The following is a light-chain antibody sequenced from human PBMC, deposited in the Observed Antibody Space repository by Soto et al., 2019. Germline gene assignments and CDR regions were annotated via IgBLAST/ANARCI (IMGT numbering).Light chain of an antibody. V-gene: IGKV1-5*01. CDR2: DVS. CDR1: HSLNGR. Sequence: DIQMTQSPSTLSSSIGDRVTITCRSSHSLNGRVAWYRQRPGHAPDLLMYDVSTLETGVPSRCSGTGSETEFTLTISGLQPDDFVTYYGQQYNYYSTFGPGTTVEIK. J-gene: IGKJ1*01. CDR3: QQYNYYST.